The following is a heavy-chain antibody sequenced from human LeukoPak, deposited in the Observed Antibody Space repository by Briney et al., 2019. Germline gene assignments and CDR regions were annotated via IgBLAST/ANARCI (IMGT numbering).Heavy chain of an antibody. J-gene: IGHJ4*02. D-gene: IGHD1-26*01. V-gene: IGHV3-7*01. CDR1: GFTFSSYW. CDR3: ASLIVGATEAY. Sequence: GGSLRLSCAASGFTFSSYWMSWVRQAPGKGLEWAANTKQDGSEKYYVDSVKGRFTISRDNAKNSLYLQMNSLRAEDTAVYYCASLIVGATEAYWGQGTLVTVSS. CDR2: TKQDGSEK.